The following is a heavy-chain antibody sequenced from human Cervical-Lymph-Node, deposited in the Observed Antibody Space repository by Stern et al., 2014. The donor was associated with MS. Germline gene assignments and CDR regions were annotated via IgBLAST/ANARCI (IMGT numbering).Heavy chain of an antibody. CDR3: ARSPATPSGYDRFDY. CDR2: IFPRDSNT. D-gene: IGHD5-12*01. Sequence: DQLVQSGAEVKKPGESLKISCEASGYLFDDYWIGWVRQMSGRGLELVAIIFPRDSNTRYSPSVQGQVTISADKSISTASLQWSSLKARDTAMYYCARSPATPSGYDRFDYWGQGALVTVSS. CDR1: GYLFDDYW. J-gene: IGHJ4*02. V-gene: IGHV5-51*03.